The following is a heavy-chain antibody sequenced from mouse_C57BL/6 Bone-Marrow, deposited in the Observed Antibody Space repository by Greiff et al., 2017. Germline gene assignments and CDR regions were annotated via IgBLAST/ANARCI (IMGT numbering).Heavy chain of an antibody. V-gene: IGHV1-55*01. CDR3: ARGGLLGDFDV. Sequence: QVQLQQPGAELVKPGASVKMSCKASGYTFTSYWITWVKQRPGQGLEWIGDIYPGSGSTNYNEKFKSKATLTVDKPSSTAYMQLSSLTSEDSAVYYCARGGLLGDFDVWGTGTTVTVSS. CDR1: GYTFTSYW. CDR2: IYPGSGST. J-gene: IGHJ1*03. D-gene: IGHD1-1*01.